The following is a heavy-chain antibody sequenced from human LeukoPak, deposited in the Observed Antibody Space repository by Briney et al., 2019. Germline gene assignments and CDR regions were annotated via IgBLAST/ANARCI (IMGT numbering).Heavy chain of an antibody. CDR1: GDSVRRAGYY. CDR2: IHNNGNT. D-gene: IGHD3-10*01. V-gene: IGHV4-31*03. Sequence: SETLSLTCTVSGDSVRRAGYYWTWIRLRPGKGLEWIGYIHNNGNTYYNPSLGSRVTMSLDMSQNQFSLNLISLTADDTAVYFCARGSYFGDNYYKGTDHWGRGTLVIVSS. J-gene: IGHJ4*02. CDR3: ARGSYFGDNYYKGTDH.